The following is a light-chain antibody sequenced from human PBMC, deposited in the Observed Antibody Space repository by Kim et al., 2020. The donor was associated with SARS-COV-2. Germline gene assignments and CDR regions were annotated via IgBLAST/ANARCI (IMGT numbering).Light chain of an antibody. CDR3: ATWDDSLSAL. CDR2: RNN. CDR1: SSNIGSNY. J-gene: IGLJ1*01. V-gene: IGLV1-47*01. Sequence: QSVLTQPPSASATPGQRVTITCSGSSSNIGSNYVYWYQHLPGTAPKLLIYRNNQRPSGVPDRFSGSKSGTSASLAISGLRSEDEADYYCATWDDSLSALFGTGTKVTVL.